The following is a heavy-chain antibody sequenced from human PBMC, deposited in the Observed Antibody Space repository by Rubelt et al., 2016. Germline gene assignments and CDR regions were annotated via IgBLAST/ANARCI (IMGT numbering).Heavy chain of an antibody. Sequence: VSCKASGYTFTSWHITWVRQAPGQGLECMGRISAYNGMTYYTQDTQGRVIMTTDTSTNTAYMELTSLRSDDTAVYFCARIAAAGILGSYGMDVWGQGTTVTVSS. V-gene: IGHV1-18*01. D-gene: IGHD6-13*01. CDR3: ARIAAAGILGSYGMDV. J-gene: IGHJ6*02. CDR2: ISAYNGMT. CDR1: GYTFTSWH.